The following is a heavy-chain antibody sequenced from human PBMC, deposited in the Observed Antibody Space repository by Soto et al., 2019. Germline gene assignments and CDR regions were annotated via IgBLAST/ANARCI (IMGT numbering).Heavy chain of an antibody. CDR2: TRNRPKGYTT. V-gene: IGHV3-72*01. D-gene: IGHD4-17*01. J-gene: IGHJ6*02. CDR3: ARAATATTNYYYGLDV. Sequence: EVQLVESGGGLVQPGGSLRLSCAASGFIFSDHYMDWVRQAPGKGLEWVGRTRNRPKGYTTEYAAAVKGRFTIPRDDSKNSLFLEMTSLKVEDSAVYYCARAATATTNYYYGLDVWGQGTTVTVSS. CDR1: GFIFSDHY.